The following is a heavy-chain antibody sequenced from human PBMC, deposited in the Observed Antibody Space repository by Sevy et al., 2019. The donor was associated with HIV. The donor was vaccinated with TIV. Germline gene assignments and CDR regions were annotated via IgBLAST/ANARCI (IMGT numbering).Heavy chain of an antibody. CDR1: GFTFSSYA. J-gene: IGHJ4*02. CDR3: AKVSNYGGVGVDY. Sequence: GGSLRLSCAASGFTFSSYAMSWVRQAPGKGLEWVSAIGGRGGSTYYADPVKGRFTISRDNSKNRLYLQMNSLRAEDTAVYYCAKVSNYGGVGVDYWGQGTLVTVSS. CDR2: IGGRGGST. V-gene: IGHV3-23*01. D-gene: IGHD4-4*01.